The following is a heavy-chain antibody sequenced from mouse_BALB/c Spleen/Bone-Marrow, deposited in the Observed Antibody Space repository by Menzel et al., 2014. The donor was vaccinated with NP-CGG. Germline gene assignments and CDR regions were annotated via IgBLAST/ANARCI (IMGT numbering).Heavy chain of an antibody. CDR3: ARDGITTATYYYAMDY. CDR2: IDPSDSET. CDR1: GYSFTSYW. J-gene: IGHJ4*01. D-gene: IGHD1-2*01. V-gene: IGHV1S126*01. Sequence: VQLQQSGPQLVRPGASVKISCKASGYSFTSYWMHWVKQRPGQGLEWIGMIDPSDSETRLNQKFKDKAILTVDKSSSTAYMQLSSPTSEDSAVYYCARDGITTATYYYAMDYWGQGTSVTVSS.